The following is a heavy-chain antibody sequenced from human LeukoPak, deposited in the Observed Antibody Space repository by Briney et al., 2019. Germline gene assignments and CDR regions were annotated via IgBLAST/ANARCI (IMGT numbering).Heavy chain of an antibody. Sequence: SETLSLTCTVSGGSISSYYWSWIRQPPGKGLEWIGYIYYSGSTNYNPSLKSRVTISVDTSKNQFSLKLSSVTAADTAVYYCASHKFFNWFDPWGQGTLVTVSS. J-gene: IGHJ5*02. CDR1: GGSISSYY. V-gene: IGHV4-59*08. CDR3: ASHKFFNWFDP. CDR2: IYYSGST.